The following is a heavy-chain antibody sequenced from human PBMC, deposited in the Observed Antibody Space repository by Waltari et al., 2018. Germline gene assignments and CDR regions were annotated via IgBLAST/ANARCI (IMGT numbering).Heavy chain of an antibody. CDR3: AREQYSSSSGYYYYYGMDV. CDR1: GGSISSYY. Sequence: QVQLQESGPGLVKPSETLSLTCTVSGGSISSYYWSWIRQPPGKGLEWIGYIYYSGSTNYNPSLKSRVTISVDTSKNQFSLKLSSVTAADTAVYYCAREQYSSSSGYYYYYGMDVWGQGTTVTVSS. V-gene: IGHV4-59*01. D-gene: IGHD6-13*01. J-gene: IGHJ6*02. CDR2: IYYSGST.